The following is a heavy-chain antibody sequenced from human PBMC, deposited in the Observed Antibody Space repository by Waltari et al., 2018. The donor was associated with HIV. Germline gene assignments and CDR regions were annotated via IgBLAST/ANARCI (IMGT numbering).Heavy chain of an antibody. V-gene: IGHV3-30*01. CDR1: GFTFTHHA. J-gene: IGHJ5*02. Sequence: QVQLVDSGGGLVQARGSLWIYCTAPGFTFTHHAMPWVRQVPGKGLDWVAVLSSDGTEKYYGDSVKGRFTVSRDNSKNTLYLQMTSLTTDDTAMFYCARSASGNYYQDPADTWGQGTLVSVFS. CDR2: LSSDGTEK. CDR3: ARSASGNYYQDPADT. D-gene: IGHD3-10*01.